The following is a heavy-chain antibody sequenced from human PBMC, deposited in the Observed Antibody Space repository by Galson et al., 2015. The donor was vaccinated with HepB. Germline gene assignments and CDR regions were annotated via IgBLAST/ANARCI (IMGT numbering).Heavy chain of an antibody. CDR1: GGTFSSYA. D-gene: IGHD2-15*01. CDR3: ARAGCSGGSCYNWFDP. CDR2: IIPIFGTA. J-gene: IGHJ5*02. Sequence: SVKVSCKASGGTFSSYAISWVRQAPGQGLEWMGGIIPIFGTANYAQKFQGRVTITADESTSTAYMELSSLRSEDTAVYYCARAGCSGGSCYNWFDPWGQGTLVTVSS. V-gene: IGHV1-69*13.